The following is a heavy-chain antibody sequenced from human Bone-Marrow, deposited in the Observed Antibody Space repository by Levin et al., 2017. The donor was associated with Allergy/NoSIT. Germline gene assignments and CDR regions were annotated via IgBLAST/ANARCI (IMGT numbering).Heavy chain of an antibody. J-gene: IGHJ3*02. D-gene: IGHD3-3*01. CDR2: ISYDGSNK. CDR3: ARGRIFGVVPPWRAAFDI. CDR1: GFTFSSYA. V-gene: IGHV3-30-3*01. Sequence: GGSLRLSCAASGFTFSSYAMHWVRQAPGKGLEWVAVISYDGSNKYYADSVKGRFTISRDNSKNTLYLQMNSLRAEDTAVYYCARGRIFGVVPPWRAAFDIWGQGTMVTVSS.